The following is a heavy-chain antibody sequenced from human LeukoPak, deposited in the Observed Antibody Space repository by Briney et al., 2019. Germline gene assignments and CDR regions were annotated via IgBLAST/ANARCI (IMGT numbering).Heavy chain of an antibody. CDR2: IWYDGSNK. Sequence: PGRSLRLSCAASGFTLSSYGMHWVRQAPGKGLEWVAVIWYDGSNKYYADSVKGRFTISRDNSKNTLYLQMNSLRAEDTAVYYCARDLLPNMVRGVIITPHYYYYGMDVWGKGTTVTVSS. CDR3: ARDLLPNMVRGVIITPHYYYYGMDV. CDR1: GFTLSSYG. V-gene: IGHV3-33*01. J-gene: IGHJ6*04. D-gene: IGHD3-10*01.